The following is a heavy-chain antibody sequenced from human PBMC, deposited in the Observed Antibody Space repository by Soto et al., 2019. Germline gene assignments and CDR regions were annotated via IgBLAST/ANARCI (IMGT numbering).Heavy chain of an antibody. D-gene: IGHD3-3*01. V-gene: IGHV1-58*01. CDR2: IVVGSGNT. CDR3: AADISPRLRFLEWLSSGMDV. CDR1: GFTFTSSA. Sequence: GASVKVSCKASGFTFTSSAVQWVRQARGQRLEWIGWIVVGSGNTNYAQKFQERVTITRDMSTSTAYMELSSLRSEDTAVYYCAADISPRLRFLEWLSSGMDVWGQGTTVTVSS. J-gene: IGHJ6*02.